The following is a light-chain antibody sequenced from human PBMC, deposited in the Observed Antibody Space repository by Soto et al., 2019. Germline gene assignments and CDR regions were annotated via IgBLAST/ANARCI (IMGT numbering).Light chain of an antibody. Sequence: DSQMTQYPSTLSASVGDRVTITCRASQSISSWLAWYQQKPGKAPKLLISKASTLQSGVPPRFSGSGYGTEFTLNISSLQPDDFATYYCQQYERYPMTFGGGTKVEIK. CDR1: QSISSW. J-gene: IGKJ4*01. CDR3: QQYERYPMT. V-gene: IGKV1-5*03. CDR2: KAS.